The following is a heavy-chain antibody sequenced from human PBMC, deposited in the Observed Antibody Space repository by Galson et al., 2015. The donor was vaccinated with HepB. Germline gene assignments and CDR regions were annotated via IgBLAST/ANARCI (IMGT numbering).Heavy chain of an antibody. CDR1: GYSLTKLS. CDR2: FDSEEGEI. J-gene: IGHJ3*02. V-gene: IGHV1-24*01. D-gene: IGHD2-15*01. CDR3: ATVRHIVVVGPAKGGAFDI. Sequence: SVKVSCKVSGYSLTKLSIHWVRQVPGKGLEWMGGFDSEEGEIIYAQKFQVRVTMTEDTSTDTAYMELSSLRSEDTAVYYCATVRHIVVVGPAKGGAFDIWGQGTMVTVSS.